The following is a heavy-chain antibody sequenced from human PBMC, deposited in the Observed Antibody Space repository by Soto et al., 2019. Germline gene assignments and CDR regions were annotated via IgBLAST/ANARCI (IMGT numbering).Heavy chain of an antibody. V-gene: IGHV3-74*01. Sequence: PGGSLRLSCAASGFTFSSYWMHWVRQAPGKGLVWVSRINSDGSGTSYADSVKGRFTISRDNAKNTLYLQMNSLRAEDTAVYYCARPAMVRVGAWDIWGQGTMVTVSS. J-gene: IGHJ3*02. CDR3: ARPAMVRVGAWDI. CDR1: GFTFSSYW. D-gene: IGHD5-18*01. CDR2: INSDGSGT.